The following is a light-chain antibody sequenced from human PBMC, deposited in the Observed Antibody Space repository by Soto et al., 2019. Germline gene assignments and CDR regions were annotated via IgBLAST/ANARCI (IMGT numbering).Light chain of an antibody. Sequence: SYVLTQRPSVSVAPEKTARITCGGDNIGDKAVHWYQHRPGQAPVLVICYDFERPSGIHERFSGSNSGNTATLTISRVEAGDEADYYCQVWDTTNDHPIFGGGTKLTVL. J-gene: IGLJ2*01. CDR1: NIGDKA. V-gene: IGLV3-21*04. CDR2: YDF. CDR3: QVWDTTNDHPI.